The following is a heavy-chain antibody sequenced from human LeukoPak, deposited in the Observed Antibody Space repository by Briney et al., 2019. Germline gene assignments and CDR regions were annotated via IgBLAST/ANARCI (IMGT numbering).Heavy chain of an antibody. CDR3: ASTYGSGSYYYYYMDV. J-gene: IGHJ6*03. Sequence: SETLSLTCTVSGNSISSGDYYWSWIRQPAGKGLEWIGRIYTSGSTNYNPSLKSRVTISGDTSKNQFSLRLSSVTAADTAVYYCASTYGSGSYYYYYMDVWGKGTTVTVSS. V-gene: IGHV4-61*02. D-gene: IGHD3-10*01. CDR2: IYTSGST. CDR1: GNSISSGDYY.